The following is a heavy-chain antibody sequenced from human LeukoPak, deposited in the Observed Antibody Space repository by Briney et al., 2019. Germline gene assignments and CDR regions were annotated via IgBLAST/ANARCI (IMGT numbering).Heavy chain of an antibody. J-gene: IGHJ3*02. CDR3: AREELYYYDSSGYYTNAFDI. Sequence: PGGSLRLSCAASGFTVSSNYMSWVRQAPGKGLEWVSVIYSGGSTYYADSVKGRFTISRDNSKNTLYLQMNSLRAEDTAVYYCAREELYYYDSSGYYTNAFDIWGQGTMVTVSS. D-gene: IGHD3-22*01. V-gene: IGHV3-53*01. CDR1: GFTVSSNY. CDR2: IYSGGST.